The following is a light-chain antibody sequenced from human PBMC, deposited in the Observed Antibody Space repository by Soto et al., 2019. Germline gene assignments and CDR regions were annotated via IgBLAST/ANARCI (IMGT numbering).Light chain of an antibody. CDR2: DAS. CDR1: QNVGTY. CDR3: QQRFNWPLT. Sequence: VLTQSPAALPLSPGDRATLSCRASQNVGTYLAWYQQKPGQVPRLLIYDASNRASGIPARFSGSGSGTDFTLTISSLEPEDFAVYYCQQRFNWPLTFVGGTRWISN. J-gene: IGKJ4*01. V-gene: IGKV3-11*01.